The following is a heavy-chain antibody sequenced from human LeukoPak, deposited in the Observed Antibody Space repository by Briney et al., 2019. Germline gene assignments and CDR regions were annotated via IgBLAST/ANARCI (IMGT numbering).Heavy chain of an antibody. CDR2: FDPEDGET. Sequence: VASVKVSCKVSGYTLTELSMHWVRQAPGKGLEWMGTFDPEDGETIYTQKFQGRVTMTEDTSTDTAYMELNSLRSEDTAVYYCAADLGIVGATGSDYWDQGTLVTVSS. CDR1: GYTLTELS. V-gene: IGHV1-24*01. CDR3: AADLGIVGATGSDY. J-gene: IGHJ4*02. D-gene: IGHD1-26*01.